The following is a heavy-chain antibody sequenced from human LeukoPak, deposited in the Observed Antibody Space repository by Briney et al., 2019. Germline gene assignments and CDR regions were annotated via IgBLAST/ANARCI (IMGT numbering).Heavy chain of an antibody. CDR2: ISGSGGST. V-gene: IGHV3-23*01. CDR3: ARGSGWLGGRFDY. D-gene: IGHD5-12*01. J-gene: IGHJ4*02. Sequence: GASLRLSCAASGFTFSSYAMSWVRQAPGKGLEWVSAISGSGGSTYYADSVKGRFTISRDNSKNTLYLQMNSLRAEDTAVYYCARGSGWLGGRFDYWGQGTLVTVSS. CDR1: GFTFSSYA.